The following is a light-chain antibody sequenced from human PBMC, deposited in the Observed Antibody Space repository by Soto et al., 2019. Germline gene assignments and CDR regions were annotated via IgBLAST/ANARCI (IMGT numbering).Light chain of an antibody. CDR1: QDISKY. CDR2: EVS. V-gene: IGKV1-33*01. Sequence: DIQVTQSPSSLSASVGDRVTIACQASQDISKYLNWYQKKPGEAPNLLIYEVSNLETGVPPRFSGHGTGTHFNLTISGLRPEDIATYYCQQCDALPFSFGLGTKLEIK. CDR3: QQCDALPFS. J-gene: IGKJ2*01.